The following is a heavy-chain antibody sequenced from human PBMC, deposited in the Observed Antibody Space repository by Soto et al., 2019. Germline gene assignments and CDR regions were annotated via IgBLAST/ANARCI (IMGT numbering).Heavy chain of an antibody. J-gene: IGHJ6*03. D-gene: IGHD5-18*01. CDR2: INSDGSST. CDR1: GFTFSSYW. V-gene: IGHV3-74*01. Sequence: EVQLVESGGGLVQPGGSLRLSCAASGFTFSSYWMHWVRQAPGKGLVWVSRINSDGSSTSYADSVKGRFTISRDNAKNTLYLQMNSLRAEDTAVYYCARDITAMAVEHYMDVWGKGTTVTVSS. CDR3: ARDITAMAVEHYMDV.